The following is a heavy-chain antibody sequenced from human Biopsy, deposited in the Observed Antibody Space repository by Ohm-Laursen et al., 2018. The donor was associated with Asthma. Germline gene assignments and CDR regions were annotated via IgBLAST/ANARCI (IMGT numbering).Heavy chain of an antibody. D-gene: IGHD5-12*01. CDR2: LIPVLGTP. Sequence: ASVKVSCKASGDSFSNYAISWVRQAPGQGLEWMGGLIPVLGTPDHAQMFEGRVTITADESTSTAYMELSSLSSEDTAVYYCARGYSGSDRIGYYYSGLEVWGQGTTVTVSS. CDR3: ARGYSGSDRIGYYYSGLEV. CDR1: GDSFSNYA. V-gene: IGHV1-69*13. J-gene: IGHJ6*02.